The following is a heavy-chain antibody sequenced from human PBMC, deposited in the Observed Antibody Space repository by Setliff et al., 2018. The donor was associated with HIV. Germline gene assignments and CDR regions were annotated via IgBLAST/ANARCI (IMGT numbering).Heavy chain of an antibody. CDR3: ARQITMVRGVYQPYYYYYMDV. J-gene: IGHJ6*03. V-gene: IGHV1-69*05. CDR2: IIPMFRSA. Sequence: SVKVSCKASGDTFSSYAISWVRQAPGQGLEWMGVIIPMFRSANYAQRFQGRVTMTRDTSISTAYMELSRLRSDDTAVYYCARQITMVRGVYQPYYYYYMDVWGKGTTVTVSS. CDR1: GDTFSSYA. D-gene: IGHD3-10*01.